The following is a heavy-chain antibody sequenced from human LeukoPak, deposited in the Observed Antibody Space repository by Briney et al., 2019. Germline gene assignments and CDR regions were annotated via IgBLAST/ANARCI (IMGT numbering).Heavy chain of an antibody. Sequence: PSETLSLTCAVSGYSISSGYYWGWIRQPPGKGLEWIGSIYHSGSTYYNPSLKSRVTISVDTSKNQFSLKLSSVTAADTAVYCCARTGDYDDYYYYYMDVWGKGTTVTVSS. CDR3: ARTGDYDDYYYYYMDV. CDR1: GYSISSGYY. V-gene: IGHV4-38-2*01. J-gene: IGHJ6*03. D-gene: IGHD4-17*01. CDR2: IYHSGST.